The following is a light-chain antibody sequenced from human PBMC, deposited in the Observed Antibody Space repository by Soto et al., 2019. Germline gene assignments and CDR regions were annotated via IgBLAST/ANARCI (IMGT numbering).Light chain of an antibody. CDR1: QNVTKW. J-gene: IGKJ1*01. Sequence: IQMTQSPSTLSASVGDSVTITCRASQNVTKWLAWYQQKPGKAPKLLIFKASTLRSGVPSRFRGSGSETEFTLTISSLQPDDFAAYYCQQYETYFWTFGQGTKVEVK. V-gene: IGKV1-5*03. CDR2: KAS. CDR3: QQYETYFWT.